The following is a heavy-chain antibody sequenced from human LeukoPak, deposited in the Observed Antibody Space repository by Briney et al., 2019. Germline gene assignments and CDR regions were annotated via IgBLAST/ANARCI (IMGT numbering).Heavy chain of an antibody. V-gene: IGHV4-59*01. CDR3: ARGITGTTFLLTYYYYMDV. CDR1: GGSISSYY. D-gene: IGHD1-20*01. CDR2: IYYSGST. Sequence: SETLSLTCTVSGGSISSYYWSWIRQPPGKGLEWIGYIYYSGSTNYNPSLKSRVTISVDTSKNQFSLKLSSVTAVDTAVYYCARGITGTTFLLTYYYYMDVWGKGTTVTVSS. J-gene: IGHJ6*03.